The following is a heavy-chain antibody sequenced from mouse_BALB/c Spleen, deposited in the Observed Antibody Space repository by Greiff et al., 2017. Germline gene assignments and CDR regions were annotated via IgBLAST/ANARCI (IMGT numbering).Heavy chain of an antibody. Sequence: QVQLKQSGAELMKPGASVKISCKATGYTFSSYWIEWVKQRPGHGLEWIGEILPGSGSTNYNEKFKGKATFTADTSSNTAYMQLSSLTSEDSAVYYCARVLYDHYFDYWGQGTTLTVSS. CDR2: ILPGSGST. D-gene: IGHD2-3*01. V-gene: IGHV1-9*01. CDR3: ARVLYDHYFDY. J-gene: IGHJ2*01. CDR1: GYTFSSYW.